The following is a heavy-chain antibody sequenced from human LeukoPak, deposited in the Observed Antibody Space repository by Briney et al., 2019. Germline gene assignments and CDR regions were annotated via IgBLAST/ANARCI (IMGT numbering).Heavy chain of an antibody. J-gene: IGHJ4*02. Sequence: GGSLRLSCAASGFTFSSYAMSWVRQAPGKELEGVSAISGSGGSTYYADSVKGRFTISRDNSKNTLYLQMNSLRAEDTAVYYCAKARFLEWLLLNYWGQGTLVTVSS. CDR1: GFTFSSYA. D-gene: IGHD3-3*01. CDR3: AKARFLEWLLLNY. CDR2: ISGSGGST. V-gene: IGHV3-23*01.